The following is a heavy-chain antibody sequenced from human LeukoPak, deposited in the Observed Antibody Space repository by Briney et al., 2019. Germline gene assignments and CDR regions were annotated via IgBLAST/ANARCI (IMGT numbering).Heavy chain of an antibody. V-gene: IGHV3-21*04. J-gene: IGHJ4*02. CDR2: ISSSSSYI. CDR1: GFTFSSYS. D-gene: IGHD5-12*01. Sequence: PGGSLRLSCAASGFTFSSYSMNWVRQAPGKGLEWVSSISSSSSYIYYADSVKGRFTISRDNSKNTLYLQMNSLRAEDTAVYYCAKYPGYSGYQQYHYWGQGTLVTVSS. CDR3: AKYPGYSGYQQYHY.